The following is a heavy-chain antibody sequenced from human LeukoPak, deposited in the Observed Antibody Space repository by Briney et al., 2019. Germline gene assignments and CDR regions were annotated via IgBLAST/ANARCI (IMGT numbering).Heavy chain of an antibody. J-gene: IGHJ1*01. CDR1: GCSISTSY. CDR3: ARGGGWLVQH. CDR2: IGST. V-gene: IGHV4-59*12. Sequence: SETLSLTCTVSGCSISTSYWSWIRQFPGKGLEWIGYIGSTNYNPSLKSRVTISLDTSKNQFSLNLSSVTAADTAVYYCARGGGWLVQHWGQGTLVTVSS. D-gene: IGHD6-19*01.